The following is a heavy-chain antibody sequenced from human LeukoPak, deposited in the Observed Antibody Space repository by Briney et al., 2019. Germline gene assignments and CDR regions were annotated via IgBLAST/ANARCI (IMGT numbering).Heavy chain of an antibody. CDR2: IYYSGST. Sequence: PSETLSLTCTVSGGSISSSSYYWGWIRQPPGKGLEWIGSIYYSGSTYYNPSLKSRVTISIDTSKNQFSLKLSSVTAADTAVYCCAGPLLTYYSDSSGYSWGQGTLVTVSS. CDR1: GGSISSSSYY. V-gene: IGHV4-39*01. CDR3: AGPLLTYYSDSSGYS. J-gene: IGHJ4*02. D-gene: IGHD3-22*01.